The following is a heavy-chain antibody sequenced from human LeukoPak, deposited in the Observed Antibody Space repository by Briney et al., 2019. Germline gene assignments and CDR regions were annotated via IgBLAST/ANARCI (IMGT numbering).Heavy chain of an antibody. CDR2: ISASGHST. D-gene: IGHD3-10*01. CDR3: AKDVSYYYGSGSPFDY. V-gene: IGHV3-20*04. J-gene: IGHJ4*02. CDR1: GFIFDNFG. Sequence: GGSLRLSCAASGFIFDNFGMTWVRQAAGKGLEWVSRISASGHSTTYADSVKGRFTISRDNAKNSLYLQMNSLRAEDTALYYCAKDVSYYYGSGSPFDYWGQGTLVTVSS.